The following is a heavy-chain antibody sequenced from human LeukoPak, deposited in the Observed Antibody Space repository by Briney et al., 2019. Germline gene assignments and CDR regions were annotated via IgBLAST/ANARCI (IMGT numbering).Heavy chain of an antibody. CDR1: GFMFSSYA. D-gene: IGHD3-22*01. V-gene: IGHV3-9*01. CDR2: ITWNRDNI. CDR3: AKDLSSAITSALVLDV. Sequence: GGSLRLSCAASGFMFSSYAMNWVRQAPGKGLEWVAGITWNRDNIGYGDSVKGRFTISRDNVKNVLYLQMNSLRPEDTALYYCAKDLSSAITSALVLDVWGQGTTV. J-gene: IGHJ6*02.